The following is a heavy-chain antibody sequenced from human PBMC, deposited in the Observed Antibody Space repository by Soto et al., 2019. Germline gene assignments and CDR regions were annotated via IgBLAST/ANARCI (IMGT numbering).Heavy chain of an antibody. CDR3: ARGEYGDYYFDY. J-gene: IGHJ4*02. CDR2: INHSGST. Sequence: SETLSLTCAVYGGSFSGYYWSWIRQPPGKGLEWIGEINHSGSTNYNPSLKSRVTISVDTSKNQFSLKLSSVTAADTAVYYCARGEYGDYYFDYWGQGNLVTVSS. V-gene: IGHV4-34*01. D-gene: IGHD4-17*01. CDR1: GGSFSGYY.